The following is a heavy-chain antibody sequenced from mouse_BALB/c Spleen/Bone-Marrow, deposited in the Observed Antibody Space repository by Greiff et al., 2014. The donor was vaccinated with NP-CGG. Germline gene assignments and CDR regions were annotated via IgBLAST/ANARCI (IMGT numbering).Heavy chain of an antibody. J-gene: IGHJ3*01. D-gene: IGHD2-14*01. Sequence: QVQLQQSGPELVKPGASVKMSCKASGYTFTDSVIGWVKQRTGQGLEWIGEIYPGSGSTYYNEKFKGKATLTADKSSNTVYMQLSSLTSEDSAVYFCARYDAPAWFAHWGQGTLVTVSA. CDR1: GYTFTDSV. CDR3: ARYDAPAWFAH. V-gene: IGHV1-77*01. CDR2: IYPGSGST.